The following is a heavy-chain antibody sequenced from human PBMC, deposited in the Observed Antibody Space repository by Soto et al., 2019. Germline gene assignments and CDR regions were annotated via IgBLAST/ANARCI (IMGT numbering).Heavy chain of an antibody. CDR3: VRDWVGIRGANAFDI. Sequence: SETLSLTCTVSGGSISSYYWSWIRQPPGKGLEWIGYIYYSGSTNYNPSLKSRVTISVDTSKNQFSLKLSSVTAADTAVYYCVRDWVGIRGANAFDIWGQGTMVTVSS. V-gene: IGHV4-59*01. CDR1: GGSISSYY. D-gene: IGHD3-10*01. J-gene: IGHJ3*02. CDR2: IYYSGST.